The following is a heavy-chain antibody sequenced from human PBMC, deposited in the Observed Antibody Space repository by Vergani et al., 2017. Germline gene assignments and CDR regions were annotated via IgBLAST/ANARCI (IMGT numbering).Heavy chain of an antibody. CDR2: ISAYNGNT. D-gene: IGHD3-10*01. V-gene: IGHV1-18*01. Sequence: QVQLVQSGAEVKKPGASVKVSCKASGYTFTSYGISWVRQAPGQGLEWMGWISAYNGNTNYAQKLQGRVTMTTDTSTSTAYMELRSLRSDDTAVYYCARANYYGSGSFYYYYYYGMDVWGQGTTVTVSS. CDR3: ARANYYGSGSFYYYYYYGMDV. CDR1: GYTFTSYG. J-gene: IGHJ6*02.